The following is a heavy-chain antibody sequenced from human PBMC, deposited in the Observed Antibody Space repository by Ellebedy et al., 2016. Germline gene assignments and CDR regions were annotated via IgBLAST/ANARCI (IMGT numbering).Heavy chain of an antibody. CDR2: IYYSGST. CDR1: GGSISSGGYY. D-gene: IGHD2-2*01. J-gene: IGHJ4*02. CDR3: ARGDCSSTSCFDY. V-gene: IGHV4-61*08. Sequence: SETLSLXXTVSGGSISSGGYYWSWIRQHPGKGLEWIGYIYYSGSTNYNPSLKSRVTISVDTSKNQFSLKLSSVTAADTAVYYCARGDCSSTSCFDYWGQGTLVTVSS.